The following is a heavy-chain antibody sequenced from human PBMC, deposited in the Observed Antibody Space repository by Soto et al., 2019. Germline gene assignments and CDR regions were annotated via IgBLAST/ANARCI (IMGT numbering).Heavy chain of an antibody. Sequence: SETLSLTCTVSGGSISSYYWSWIRQPPGKGLEWIGYIYDSGSTNYNPSLKSRVTISVDTSKKQFSLKLSSVTAADTAVYYCARGSVSAAAFWYYYGMDVWGQGTTVTVS. CDR3: ARGSVSAAAFWYYYGMDV. V-gene: IGHV4-59*01. CDR2: IYDSGST. CDR1: GGSISSYY. J-gene: IGHJ6*02. D-gene: IGHD6-13*01.